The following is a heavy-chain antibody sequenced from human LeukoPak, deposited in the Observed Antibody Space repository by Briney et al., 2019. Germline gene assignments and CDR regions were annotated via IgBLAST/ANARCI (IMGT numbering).Heavy chain of an antibody. D-gene: IGHD3-10*01. J-gene: IGHJ3*02. Sequence: SGTLSLTCAVSGGSISNSNWWSWVRQPPEKGLEWIGEIYHSGSTNYNPSLKSRVTISVDKSKNQFSLKLRSVTAADTAVYYCARYLFGSGSYYSDAFDIWGQGTMVTVSS. CDR1: GGSISNSNW. CDR3: ARYLFGSGSYYSDAFDI. V-gene: IGHV4-4*02. CDR2: IYHSGST.